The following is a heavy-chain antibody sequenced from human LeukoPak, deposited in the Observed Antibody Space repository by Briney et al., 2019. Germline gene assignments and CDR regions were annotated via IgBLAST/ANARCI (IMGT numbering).Heavy chain of an antibody. CDR3: ARGAGYYDSSGYTDAFDI. CDR1: GGTFTSYA. Sequence: GASVKVSCKASGGTFTSYAISWVRQAPGQGLEWMGGIIPIFGIANYAQKFQGRVTITADKSTSTAYMELSSLRSEDTAVYYCARGAGYYDSSGYTDAFDIWGQGTMVTVSS. V-gene: IGHV1-69*10. CDR2: IIPIFGIA. J-gene: IGHJ3*02. D-gene: IGHD3-22*01.